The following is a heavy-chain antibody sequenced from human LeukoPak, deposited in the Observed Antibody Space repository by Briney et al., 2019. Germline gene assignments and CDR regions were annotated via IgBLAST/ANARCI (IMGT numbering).Heavy chain of an antibody. V-gene: IGHV4-59*01. CDR2: IYYSGST. CDR1: GGSISSYY. Sequence: ASETLSLTCTVSGGSISSYYWSWIRQPPGKGLEWIGYIYYSGSTNYNPSLKSRVTISVDTSKNQFSLKLSSVTAADTAVYYCAREGKSRYFDYWGQGTLVTVSS. J-gene: IGHJ4*02. CDR3: AREGKSRYFDY. D-gene: IGHD3-10*01.